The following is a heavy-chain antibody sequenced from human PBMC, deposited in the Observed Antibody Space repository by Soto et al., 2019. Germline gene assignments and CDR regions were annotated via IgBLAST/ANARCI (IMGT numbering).Heavy chain of an antibody. CDR2: IYYSGST. D-gene: IGHD1-7*01. CDR3: AREGLTGTIGLYYYYGLDV. CDR1: GGSISSYY. Sequence: QVQLQESGPGLVKPSETLSLTCTVSGGSISSYYWNWIRQPPGKGLEWIGYIYYSGSTNYNSSLKSRVTRSVDTSTNHFSLKLSSVTAADTAVYYCAREGLTGTIGLYYYYGLDVWGQGTTVTVSS. J-gene: IGHJ6*02. V-gene: IGHV4-59*01.